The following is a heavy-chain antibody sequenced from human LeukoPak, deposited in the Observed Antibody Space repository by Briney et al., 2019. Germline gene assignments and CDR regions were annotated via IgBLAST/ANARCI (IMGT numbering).Heavy chain of an antibody. CDR1: GFTVSSNY. V-gene: IGHV3-53*01. D-gene: IGHD3-22*01. J-gene: IGHJ3*02. CDR2: IYSGGST. CDR3: ARGGSGYFDAFDI. Sequence: GGSLRLSCAASGFTVSSNYMSWVRQAPGKGLEWVSVIYSGGSTYYADSVKGRFTISRDNSKNTLYLQMNSLRAEDTAVYYCARGGSGYFDAFDIWGQGTMVTVSS.